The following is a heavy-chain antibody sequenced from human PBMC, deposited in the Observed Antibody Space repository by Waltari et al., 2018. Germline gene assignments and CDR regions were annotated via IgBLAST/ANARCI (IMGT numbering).Heavy chain of an antibody. D-gene: IGHD2-15*01. CDR1: GFTFSSYA. J-gene: IGHJ4*02. CDR3: ARMRPYCSGGSCYESY. V-gene: IGHV3-23*01. CDR2: ISGSGGST. Sequence: EVQLLESGGGLVQPGGSLRLSCAASGFTFSSYAMSWVRQAPGKGLEWVSAISGSGGSTYYADSVKGRFTISRDNSKNSLYLQMNSLRAEDTAVYYCARMRPYCSGGSCYESYWGQGTLVTVSS.